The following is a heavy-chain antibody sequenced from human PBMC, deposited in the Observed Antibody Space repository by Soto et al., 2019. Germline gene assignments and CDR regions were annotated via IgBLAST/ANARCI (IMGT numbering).Heavy chain of an antibody. CDR1: GYTLTELS. V-gene: IGHV1-24*01. D-gene: IGHD4-4*01. CDR3: ATAAATVTRDFVKPFDY. CDR2: FDPEDGET. J-gene: IGHJ4*02. Sequence: ASVKVSCKVSGYTLTELSMHWVRQAPGKGLEWMGGFDPEDGETIYAQKFQGRVTMTEDKSTDTAYMELSSLRSEDTAVYYCATAAATVTRDFVKPFDYWGQGTLVTVSS.